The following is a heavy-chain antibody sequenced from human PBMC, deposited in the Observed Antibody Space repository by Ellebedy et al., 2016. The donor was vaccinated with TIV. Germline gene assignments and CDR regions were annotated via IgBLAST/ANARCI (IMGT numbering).Heavy chain of an antibody. CDR2: IYYSGST. CDR3: ARQRIVVVPVARTVARYFDY. Sequence: SETLSLXXTVSGGSISSSSYYWGWIRQPPGKGLEWIGSIYYSGSTYYNPSLKSRVTISVDTSKNQFSLKLSSVTAADTAVYYCARQRIVVVPVARTVARYFDYWGQGTLVTVSS. J-gene: IGHJ4*02. D-gene: IGHD2-2*01. CDR1: GGSISSSSYY. V-gene: IGHV4-39*01.